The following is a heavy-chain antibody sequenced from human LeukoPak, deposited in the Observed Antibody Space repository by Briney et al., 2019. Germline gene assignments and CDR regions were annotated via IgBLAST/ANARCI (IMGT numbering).Heavy chain of an antibody. J-gene: IGHJ5*02. CDR2: MNPNSGNT. D-gene: IGHD6-19*01. CDR1: GYTFTSYD. CDR3: ARIAVAGNVGYWFDP. V-gene: IGHV1-8*01. Sequence: ASVKVSCQASGYTFTSYDINWVRQATGQGLEWMGWMNPNSGNTGYAQKFQGRVTMTRNTSISTAYMELSSLRSEDTAVYYCARIAVAGNVGYWFDPWGQGTLVTVSS.